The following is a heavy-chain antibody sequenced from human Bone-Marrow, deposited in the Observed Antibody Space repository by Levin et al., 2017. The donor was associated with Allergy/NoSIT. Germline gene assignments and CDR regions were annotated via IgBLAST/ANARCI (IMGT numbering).Heavy chain of an antibody. CDR2: ISYDGSNK. J-gene: IGHJ4*02. V-gene: IGHV3-30*04. CDR3: AREPRDIAVAGWVTNYFDY. CDR1: GFTFSSYA. D-gene: IGHD6-19*01. Sequence: GGSLRLSCAASGFTFSSYAMHWVRQAPGKGLEWVAVISYDGSNKYYADSVKGRFTISRDNSKNTLYLQMNSLRAEDTAVYYCAREPRDIAVAGWVTNYFDYWGQGTLVTVSS.